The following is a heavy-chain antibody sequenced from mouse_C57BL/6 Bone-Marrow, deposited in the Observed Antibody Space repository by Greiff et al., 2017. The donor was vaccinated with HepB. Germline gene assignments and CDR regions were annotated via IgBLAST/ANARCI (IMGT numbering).Heavy chain of an antibody. CDR1: GYTFTDYE. D-gene: IGHD2-5*01. J-gene: IGHJ4*01. CDR3: TRYSNYFFYYAMDY. V-gene: IGHV1-15*01. CDR2: IDPETGGT. Sequence: VKLMESGAELVRPGASVTLSCKASGYTFTDYEMHWVKQTPVHGLEWIGAIDPETGGTAYNQKFKGKAILTADKSSSTAYMELRSLTSEDSAVYYCTRYSNYFFYYAMDYWGQGTSVTVSS.